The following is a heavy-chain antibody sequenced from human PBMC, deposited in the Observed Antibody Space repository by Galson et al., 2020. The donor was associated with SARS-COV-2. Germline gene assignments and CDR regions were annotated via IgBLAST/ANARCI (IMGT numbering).Heavy chain of an antibody. J-gene: IGHJ3*02. V-gene: IGHV3-33*06. D-gene: IGHD6-19*01. CDR3: AKDPYSSGWYDACEI. CDR1: GFTFSSYG. Sequence: GGSLRLSCAASGFTFSSYGMHWVRQAPGKGLEWVAVIWYDGSNKYYADSVKGRFTISRDNSKNTLYLQMNSLRAEDTAVYYCAKDPYSSGWYDACEIWGQGTMVTVSS. CDR2: IWYDGSNK.